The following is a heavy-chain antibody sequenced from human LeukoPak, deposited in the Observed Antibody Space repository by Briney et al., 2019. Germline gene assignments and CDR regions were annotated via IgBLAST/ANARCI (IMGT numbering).Heavy chain of an antibody. CDR1: GFIFSSYG. CDR3: AKDRGFGVFFQYYFHY. Sequence: GGSLRLSCAASGFIFSSYGMHWVRQAPGKGLEWVAFIRYDGSNKYYTDSVKGRFTISRDNSKNTLYLQMNSLRAEDTAVYYCAKDRGFGVFFQYYFHYWGQGTLVTVSS. CDR2: IRYDGSNK. J-gene: IGHJ4*02. V-gene: IGHV3-30*02. D-gene: IGHD3-10*01.